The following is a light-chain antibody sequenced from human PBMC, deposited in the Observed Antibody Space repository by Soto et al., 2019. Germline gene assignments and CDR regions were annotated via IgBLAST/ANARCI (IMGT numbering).Light chain of an antibody. Sequence: DIQMTQSPSTLSASVGDRVTITCRASQSIRNWLAWYQDKPGKAPKLLIYGASSLESGVPSRFSGSESGTEFTLTIGGLQPDDFATYYCQHYNAFPWPFGQGTKVEIK. J-gene: IGKJ1*01. V-gene: IGKV1-5*01. CDR2: GAS. CDR1: QSIRNW. CDR3: QHYNAFPWP.